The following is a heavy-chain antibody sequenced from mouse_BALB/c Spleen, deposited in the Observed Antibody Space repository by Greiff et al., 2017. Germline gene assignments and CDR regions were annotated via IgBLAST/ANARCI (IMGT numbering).Heavy chain of an antibody. CDR2: ISSGSSTI. CDR1: GFTFSSFG. CDR3: ARSSYYRYGHYAMDY. J-gene: IGHJ4*01. D-gene: IGHD2-14*01. Sequence: EVKVEESGGGLVQPGGSRKLSCAASGFTFSSFGMHWVRQAPEKGLEWVAYISSGSSTIYYADTVKGRFTISRDNPKNTLFLQMTSLRSEDTAMYYCARSSYYRYGHYAMDYWGQGTSVTVSS. V-gene: IGHV5-17*02.